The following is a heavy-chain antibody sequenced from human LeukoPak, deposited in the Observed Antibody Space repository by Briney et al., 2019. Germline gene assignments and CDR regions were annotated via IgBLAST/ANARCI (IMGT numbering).Heavy chain of an antibody. D-gene: IGHD6-13*01. J-gene: IGHJ5*02. CDR3: AGWAAAGHGFDP. CDR2: INWNGGSI. V-gene: IGHV3-20*04. Sequence: GGSLRLSCAASGFTFDDYGMSWVRQGPGKGLEWVAGINWNGGSIGYADSVKGRITISRDNAKNSLYLQMNSLRAEDTAVYYCAGWAAAGHGFDPWGQGTLVTVSS. CDR1: GFTFDDYG.